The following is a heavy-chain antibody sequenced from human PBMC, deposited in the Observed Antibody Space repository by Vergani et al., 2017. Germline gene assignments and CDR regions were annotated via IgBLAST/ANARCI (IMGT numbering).Heavy chain of an antibody. CDR3: AREPTDTAMVLPFDY. Sequence: QVQLVQSGAEVKKPGASVKVSCKASGYTFTSYYMHWVRQAPGQGLEWMGIINPSGGSTSYAQKFQGRVTITRDTSTSTVYMELSSLRSEDTAVYYCAREPTDTAMVLPFDYWGQGTLVTVSS. CDR1: GYTFTSYY. CDR2: INPSGGST. D-gene: IGHD5-18*01. V-gene: IGHV1-46*01. J-gene: IGHJ4*02.